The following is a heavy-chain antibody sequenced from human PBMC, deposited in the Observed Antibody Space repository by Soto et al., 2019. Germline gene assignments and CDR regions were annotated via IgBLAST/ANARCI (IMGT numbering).Heavy chain of an antibody. D-gene: IGHD3-3*01. V-gene: IGHV3-23*01. CDR2: ISGSGGST. Sequence: GGSLRLSCAASGFTFSSYAMSWVRQAPGKGLEWVSAISGSGGSTYYADSVKGRFTISRDNSKNTLYLQMNSLRAEDTAVYYCAKAGGWSGYYAPWHYYYYMDVWGKGTMVTVSS. CDR3: AKAGGWSGYYAPWHYYYYMDV. J-gene: IGHJ6*03. CDR1: GFTFSSYA.